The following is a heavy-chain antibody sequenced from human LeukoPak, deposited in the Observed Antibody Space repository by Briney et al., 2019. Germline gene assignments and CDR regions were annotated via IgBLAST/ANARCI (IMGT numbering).Heavy chain of an antibody. D-gene: IGHD2-2*01. CDR2: ISGNGYIT. CDR1: GFSLSSYA. V-gene: IGHV3-23*01. J-gene: IGHJ4*02. CDR3: AKVNWCSASCADA. Sequence: GGSLRLSCAASGFSLSSYAMNWVRQAPGKGLEWVSGISGNGYITHYADSVKGRFTISKDNSKNTLSLQMNSLRAEDTAVYYCAKVNWCSASCADAWGQGTLVTVSS.